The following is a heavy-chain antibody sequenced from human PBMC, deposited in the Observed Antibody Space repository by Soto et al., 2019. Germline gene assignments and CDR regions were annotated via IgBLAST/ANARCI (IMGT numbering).Heavy chain of an antibody. CDR2: IDPSDSYT. V-gene: IGHV5-10-1*01. D-gene: IGHD3-10*01. J-gene: IGHJ6*02. Sequence: PGESLKISCKGSGYSFTSQWINWVRQMSGKGLEWMGNIDPSDSYTNYSPSFQGHVTISADKSISTAYLQWSSLKASDTAIYYGARQNCYYGIVVWGEGTTVTVS. CDR3: ARQNCYYGIVV. CDR1: GYSFTSQW.